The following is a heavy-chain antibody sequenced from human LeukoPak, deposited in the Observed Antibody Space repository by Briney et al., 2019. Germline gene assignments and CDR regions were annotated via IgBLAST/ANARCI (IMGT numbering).Heavy chain of an antibody. Sequence: GGSLRLSCAASEFTVSSNDMSWVRQAPGKGLEWVSSISSSSSYIHYADSVKGRFTISRDNAKNSLFLQMNSLRAEDTAVYYCAGINDYGDPTGAFDIWGQGTMVTVSS. V-gene: IGHV3-21*01. J-gene: IGHJ3*02. CDR2: ISSSSSYI. D-gene: IGHD4-17*01. CDR3: AGINDYGDPTGAFDI. CDR1: EFTVSSND.